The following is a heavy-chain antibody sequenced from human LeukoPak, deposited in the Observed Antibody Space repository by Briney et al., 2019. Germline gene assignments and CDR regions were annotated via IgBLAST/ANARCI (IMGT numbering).Heavy chain of an antibody. D-gene: IGHD6-6*01. V-gene: IGHV3-33*01. CDR1: GFTFSSYG. J-gene: IGHJ4*02. Sequence: PGGSLRLSCATSGFTFSSYGMHWVRQAPGKGLEWVAVIWYDESDKYYADSVKGRFTISRDNSKNTLYLQMNSLRAEDTAVYYCARRHGSSIGFFDYWGQGTLVTVSS. CDR2: IWYDESDK. CDR3: ARRHGSSIGFFDY.